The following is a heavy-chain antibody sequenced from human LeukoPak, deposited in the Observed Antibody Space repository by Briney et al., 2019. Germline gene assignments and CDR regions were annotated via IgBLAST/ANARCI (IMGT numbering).Heavy chain of an antibody. CDR3: ARFIAAPYYFDY. CDR2: IRYDGSNK. V-gene: IGHV3-30*02. J-gene: IGHJ4*02. Sequence: GSLRLSCAASGFTFSSYDMHWVRQAPGKGLEWVAFIRYDGSNKYYADSVKGRFTISRDNAKNSLYLQMNSLRAEDTAVYYCARFIAAPYYFDYWGRGTLVTVSS. D-gene: IGHD6-13*01. CDR1: GFTFSSYD.